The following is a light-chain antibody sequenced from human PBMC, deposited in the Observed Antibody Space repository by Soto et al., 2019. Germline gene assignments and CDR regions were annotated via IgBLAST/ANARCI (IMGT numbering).Light chain of an antibody. CDR2: GAS. CDR3: QQYGGSPLHT. J-gene: IGKJ2*01. V-gene: IGKV3-20*01. CDR1: QSISSSD. Sequence: EMVLTQSPGTLSLSPGERATLSCRASQSISSSDLAWDQQKPGQAPRLLIYGASSRATGVPDRFSGSGSGTDFTITISRLEREDVAVYYCQQYGGSPLHTFGQGTKLEIK.